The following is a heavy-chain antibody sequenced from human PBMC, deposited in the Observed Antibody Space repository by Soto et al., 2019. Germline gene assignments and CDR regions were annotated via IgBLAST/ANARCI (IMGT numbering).Heavy chain of an antibody. CDR1: GFRFSTYG. CDR3: ARDDAFGNENGFDI. D-gene: IGHD1-1*01. J-gene: IGHJ3*02. V-gene: IGHV3-33*01. CDR2: IVSDGSRK. Sequence: QVQLVESGGGVVQPGTAVRLSCVVSGFRFSTYGFHWVRQAAGKGLEWVVVIVSDGSRKYHAYSVEGRFIISRDNSKDTLYLQMNSLRVEDTAVYYCARDDAFGNENGFDIWGQGTMVTVSS.